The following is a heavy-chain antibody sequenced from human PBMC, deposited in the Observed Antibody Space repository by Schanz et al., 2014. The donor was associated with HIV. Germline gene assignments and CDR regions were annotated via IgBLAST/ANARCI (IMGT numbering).Heavy chain of an antibody. CDR2: ISYDESNK. CDR1: GFTFSSYA. CDR3: ARSSDYYYGMDV. Sequence: QVQLVESGGGVVQPGRSLRLSCAASGFTFSSYAMHWVRQAPGKGLEWVAVISYDESNKYYADSVKGRFTISRDNSKNSLYLQMNSLRAEDTAVYYCARSSDYYYGMDVWGQGTTVTVSS. V-gene: IGHV3-30-3*01. J-gene: IGHJ6*02.